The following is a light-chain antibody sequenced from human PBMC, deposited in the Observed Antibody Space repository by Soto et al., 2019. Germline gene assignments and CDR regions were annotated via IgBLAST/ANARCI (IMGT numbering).Light chain of an antibody. CDR3: QVWDSSSDRPV. V-gene: IGLV3-21*04. J-gene: IGLJ3*02. CDR2: YDS. Sequence: SYELTQTPSLSVAPEKTASITCGGDNIGSQSVHWYQHKPGQAPILVMRYDSDRPSGIPERFSGPNSGNTATLTISRVEAGDEADYYCQVWDSSSDRPVFGGGTKLTVL. CDR1: NIGSQS.